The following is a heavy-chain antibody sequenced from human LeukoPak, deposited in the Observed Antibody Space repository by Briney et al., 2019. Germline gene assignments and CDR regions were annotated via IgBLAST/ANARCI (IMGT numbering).Heavy chain of an antibody. D-gene: IGHD5-18*01. CDR3: ARFGDTWIQLWSYFDY. CDR1: GGSFSSYY. CDR2: INHSGST. V-gene: IGHV4-34*01. Sequence: PSETLSLTCTVYGGSFSSYYWSRIRQPPGKGLEWIGEINHSGSTNYNPSLKSRVTISVDTSKNQFSLKLSSVTAADTAVYYCARFGDTWIQLWSYFDYWGQGTLVTVSS. J-gene: IGHJ4*02.